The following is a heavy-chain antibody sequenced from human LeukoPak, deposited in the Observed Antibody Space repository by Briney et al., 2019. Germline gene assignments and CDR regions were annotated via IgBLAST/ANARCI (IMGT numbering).Heavy chain of an antibody. Sequence: ASVKVSCKASGYTFTGYYMHWVRQAPGQGLEWMGWINPNSGGTNYAQKFQGRVTMTRDTSISTAYMELSRLRSDDTAVYYCARAPRGYPYPFDYWGQGTLVTVSS. D-gene: IGHD5-12*01. CDR1: GYTFTGYY. V-gene: IGHV1-2*02. J-gene: IGHJ4*02. CDR3: ARAPRGYPYPFDY. CDR2: INPNSGGT.